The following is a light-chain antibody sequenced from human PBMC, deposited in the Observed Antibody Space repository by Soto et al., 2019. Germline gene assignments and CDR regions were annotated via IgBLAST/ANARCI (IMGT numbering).Light chain of an antibody. V-gene: IGKV1-39*01. CDR1: QTIGSY. J-gene: IGKJ3*01. CDR3: QKYDSAPQT. CDR2: AVS. Sequence: DIQMTQSPSSLSASVGDTVTITCRASQTIGSYLSWYHQIPGKPPKLLIYAVSRLQTGVPSRFSGSGSGTDFTLTISSLQPEDFATYYCQKYDSAPQTFGPGTKVDIK.